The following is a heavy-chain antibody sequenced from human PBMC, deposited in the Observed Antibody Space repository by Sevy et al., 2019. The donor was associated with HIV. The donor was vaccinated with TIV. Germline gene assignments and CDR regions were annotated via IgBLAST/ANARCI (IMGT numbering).Heavy chain of an antibody. Sequence: GGSLRLSCVTSGFSFSSYSMNWVRQAPGKGLEWVSYISSSSGTIRYADSVKGRLTISRDNAKNSLFLQMNSLRAEDTAVYYCARDDQWAFDYWGQGALVTVSS. J-gene: IGHJ4*02. CDR3: ARDDQWAFDY. CDR2: ISSSSGTI. V-gene: IGHV3-48*01. D-gene: IGHD2-8*01. CDR1: GFSFSSYS.